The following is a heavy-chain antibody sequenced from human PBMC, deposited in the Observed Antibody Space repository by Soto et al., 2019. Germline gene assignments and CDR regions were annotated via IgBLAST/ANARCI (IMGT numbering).Heavy chain of an antibody. CDR2: IHSDGSST. J-gene: IGHJ3*01. V-gene: IGHV3-74*01. CDR1: GFTFSYYW. Sequence: EVQLVESGGGLVQPGESLRLSCAASGFTFSYYWMHWVRQAPGKGLVWVSRIHSDGSSTTYADSVKGRFSIPRDNARNTVYLQMNSLRAEDTAVYYCARWDRGALDLWGQGTVLTVSS. D-gene: IGHD1-26*01. CDR3: ARWDRGALDL.